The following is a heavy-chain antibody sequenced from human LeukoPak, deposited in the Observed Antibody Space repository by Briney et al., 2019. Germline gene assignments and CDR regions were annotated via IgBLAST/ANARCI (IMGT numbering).Heavy chain of an antibody. CDR1: EFTFSSYG. D-gene: IGHD1-26*01. Sequence: PGGSLRLSCAASEFTFSSYGMHWVRQAPGKGLEWMAFIRYDGSDKYYADSVKGRFTISRDNSKNTLYLQMNSLRAEDTAVYYCAKGHPRWELLSDYFDYWGQGPRSPSPQ. J-gene: IGHJ4*02. V-gene: IGHV3-30*02. CDR3: AKGHPRWELLSDYFDY. CDR2: IRYDGSDK.